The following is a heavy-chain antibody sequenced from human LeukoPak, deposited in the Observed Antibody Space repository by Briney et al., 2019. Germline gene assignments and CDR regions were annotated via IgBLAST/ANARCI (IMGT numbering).Heavy chain of an antibody. CDR1: GFTFSSYS. J-gene: IGHJ6*02. D-gene: IGHD2-15*01. V-gene: IGHV3-48*02. Sequence: GGSLRLSCAASGFTFSSYSMNWVRQAPGKGLEWVSYISSSSKTIYFADSVKGRFTISRDNAKNSLYLQMNSLRDEDTAVYYCARMKPPFCSGGSCYPYYYGMDVWGQGTTVTVSS. CDR3: ARMKPPFCSGGSCYPYYYGMDV. CDR2: ISSSSKTI.